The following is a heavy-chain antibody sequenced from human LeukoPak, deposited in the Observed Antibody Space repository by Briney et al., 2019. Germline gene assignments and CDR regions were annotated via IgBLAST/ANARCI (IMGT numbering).Heavy chain of an antibody. D-gene: IGHD1-1*01. CDR3: AKGAWNDF. Sequence: GGSLRLSCAASGFTFSSYDMIWVRQAPAKGRGWVSTVKSCCSTYYSDSVKGRFTISRDNSKHTLYLQMDSLRAADTAVYYCAKGAWNDFWGQGTLVTVSS. CDR2: VKSCCST. J-gene: IGHJ4*02. CDR1: GFTFSSYD. V-gene: IGHV3-23*01.